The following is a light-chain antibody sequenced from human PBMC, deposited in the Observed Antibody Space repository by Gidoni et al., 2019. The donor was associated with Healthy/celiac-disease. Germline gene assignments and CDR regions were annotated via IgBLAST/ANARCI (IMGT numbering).Light chain of an antibody. J-gene: IGKJ4*01. V-gene: IGKV3-11*01. CDR3: QQRSNWTPVLT. CDR1: QSVSSY. Sequence: IVLPQSPSTLSLSPVERATLSCRGSQSVSSYLYWYQQKPGQAPRPLIYDASNRATGIPARFSGSGSGTDFTLTISSLELEDFAVYSCQQRSNWTPVLTFGGGTKVEIK. CDR2: DAS.